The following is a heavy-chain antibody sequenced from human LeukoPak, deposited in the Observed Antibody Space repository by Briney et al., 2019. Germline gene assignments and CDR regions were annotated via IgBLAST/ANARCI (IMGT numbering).Heavy chain of an antibody. CDR1: GFTFSSYA. V-gene: IGHV3-23*01. D-gene: IGHD4-17*01. CDR3: AKDYGDYAPYSYFDF. Sequence: GGSLRLSCAASGFTFSSYAMSWVRQAPGMGLEWVSSISGGSTYYADSVKGRFTISRDNSKNTLFLQMNSLRAEDTAIYYCAKDYGDYAPYSYFDFWGQGTLVTVSS. J-gene: IGHJ4*02. CDR2: ISGGST.